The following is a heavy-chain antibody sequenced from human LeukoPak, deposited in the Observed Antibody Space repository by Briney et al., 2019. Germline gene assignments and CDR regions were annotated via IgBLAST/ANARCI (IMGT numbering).Heavy chain of an antibody. J-gene: IGHJ5*02. CDR1: GGTFSNYA. Sequence: ASVKVSCKASGGTFSNYAVSWVRQAPGQGLEWMGGFIPVFGPANYAQKFQGRVTITADESTSTAYMELSSLRSEDTAVYYCAREAITIFGVVRTQTTTRPHRFDPWGQGTLVTVSS. CDR2: FIPVFGPA. D-gene: IGHD3-3*01. CDR3: AREAITIFGVVRTQTTTRPHRFDP. V-gene: IGHV1-69*13.